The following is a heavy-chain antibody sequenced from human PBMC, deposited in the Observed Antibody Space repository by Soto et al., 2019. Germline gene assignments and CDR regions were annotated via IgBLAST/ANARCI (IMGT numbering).Heavy chain of an antibody. D-gene: IGHD3-10*01. CDR1: GFTFSSYE. V-gene: IGHV3-48*03. Sequence: GGSLRLSCAASGFTFSSYEMNWVRQAPGKGLEWVSYISSSGSTIYYADSVKGRFTISRDNAKNSLYLQMNSLRAEDTAVYYCARVAPYYGSGSYYYGMDVWGQGTTVTVSS. CDR2: ISSSGSTI. CDR3: ARVAPYYGSGSYYYGMDV. J-gene: IGHJ6*02.